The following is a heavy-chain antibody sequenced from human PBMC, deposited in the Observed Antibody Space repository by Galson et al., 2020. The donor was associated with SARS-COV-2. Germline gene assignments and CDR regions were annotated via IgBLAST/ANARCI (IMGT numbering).Heavy chain of an antibody. V-gene: IGHV5-51*01. J-gene: IGHJ4*02. CDR2: IYPGDSDT. CDR1: GYSFTSYW. Sequence: HGESLQIYCKGSGYSFTSYWIGWVRQMPGKGLEWMGIIYPGDSDTRYSPSFQGQVTISADKSISTAYLQWSSLKASDTAKDYCARLEGVITMVRRVYFDYWGQGTLVTVSS. CDR3: ARLEGVITMVRRVYFDY. D-gene: IGHD3-10*01.